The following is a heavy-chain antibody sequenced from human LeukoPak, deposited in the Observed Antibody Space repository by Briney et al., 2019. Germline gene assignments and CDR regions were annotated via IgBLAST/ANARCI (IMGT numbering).Heavy chain of an antibody. CDR3: ARGYSGYDYGYFDY. D-gene: IGHD5-12*01. J-gene: IGHJ4*02. CDR1: GGTFSSYA. Sequence: SSEKVCYKASGGTFSSYAISWGRQAPGQGVEWMGRIIPIFGIANYAQKFQGRVTITADKSMSTAYLELSSLRSEDTAVYYCARGYSGYDYGYFDYWGQGTLVTVSS. V-gene: IGHV1-69*04. CDR2: IIPIFGIA.